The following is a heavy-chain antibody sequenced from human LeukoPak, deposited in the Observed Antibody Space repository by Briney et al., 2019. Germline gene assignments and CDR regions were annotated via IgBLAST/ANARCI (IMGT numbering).Heavy chain of an antibody. D-gene: IGHD1-1*01. CDR1: GGTFSSYT. V-gene: IGHV1-69*02. CDR2: IIPILGIA. J-gene: IGHJ4*02. CDR3: ARRENWRLDY. Sequence: SVKVSCKASGGTFSSYTISWVRQAPGQGVEWMGRIIPILGIANYAQKFQGRVTITAHKSTSTAYMELSSLRSEDTAVYYCARRENWRLDYWGQGTLVTVSS.